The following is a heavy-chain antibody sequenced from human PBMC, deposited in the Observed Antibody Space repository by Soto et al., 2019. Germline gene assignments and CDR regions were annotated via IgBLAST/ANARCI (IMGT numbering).Heavy chain of an antibody. CDR1: GYSFTSYW. J-gene: IGHJ4*02. CDR3: ARPGSNYYDSSGIQV. V-gene: IGHV5-51*01. CDR2: IYPGDSDT. D-gene: IGHD3-22*01. Sequence: GESLKISCKGSGYSFTSYWIGWVRQMPGKGLEWMGIIYPGDSDTRYSPSFQGQVTISADKSISTAYLQWSSLKASDTAMYYCARPGSNYYDSSGIQVWGQGTLVTVSS.